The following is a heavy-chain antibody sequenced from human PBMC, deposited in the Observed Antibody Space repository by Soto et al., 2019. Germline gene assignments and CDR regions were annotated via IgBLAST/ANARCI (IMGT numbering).Heavy chain of an antibody. V-gene: IGHV3-23*01. Sequence: PGGSLRLSCIASGFTFSSYAMTWVRQAPGKGLEWVSDISGSGGITYYADSVKGRFTISGDNSKNTLNLQMNSLRADDTAVYYCARARRGAPYYYTMDLWGQGTTVTVSS. CDR3: ARARRGAPYYYTMDL. D-gene: IGHD3-10*01. CDR2: ISGSGGIT. J-gene: IGHJ6*02. CDR1: GFTFSSYA.